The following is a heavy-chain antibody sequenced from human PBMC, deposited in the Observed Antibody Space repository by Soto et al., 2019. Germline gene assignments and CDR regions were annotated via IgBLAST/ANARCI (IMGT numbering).Heavy chain of an antibody. J-gene: IGHJ5*02. Sequence: PAETLSLTCAVYLGFLSESYWTWIRQPPGKGLEWIGEINHVGGTNYNPSLKSRVTMSVDTSQNQFSLRLISVTAADTAMYFCVRIRYQLPSSVLWLDPWGQGNPVTVSS. D-gene: IGHD3-16*01. CDR2: INHVGGT. CDR1: LGFLSESY. V-gene: IGHV4-34*01. CDR3: VRIRYQLPSSVLWLDP.